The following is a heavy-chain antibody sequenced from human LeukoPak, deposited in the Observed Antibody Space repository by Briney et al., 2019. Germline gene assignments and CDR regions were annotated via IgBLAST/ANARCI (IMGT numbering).Heavy chain of an antibody. CDR3: ARRYSDSSEGDY. D-gene: IGHD6-13*01. V-gene: IGHV5-51*01. CDR1: GYSFTSYW. Sequence: GESLKISCKGSGYSFTSYWIGWVRQMPGKGLELMGIIYPGDSDTRYSPSFQGPVTIPADKSLSTAYLQWSRLKASDTAMYYCARRYSDSSEGDYWGQGTLVTVSS. J-gene: IGHJ4*02. CDR2: IYPGDSDT.